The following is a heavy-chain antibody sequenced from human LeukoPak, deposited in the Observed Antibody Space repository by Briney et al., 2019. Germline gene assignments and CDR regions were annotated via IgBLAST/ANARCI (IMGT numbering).Heavy chain of an antibody. CDR3: ARVGDLDRDFDY. Sequence: ASVKVSCEASGYTFTGYYMHWVRQAPGQGLEWMGWINPNSGGTNYAQKFQGRVTMTRDTSISTGYMELSRLRSDDTAVYYCARVGDLDRDFDYWGQGTLVTVSS. J-gene: IGHJ4*02. CDR1: GYTFTGYY. V-gene: IGHV1-2*02. CDR2: INPNSGGT. D-gene: IGHD3-10*01.